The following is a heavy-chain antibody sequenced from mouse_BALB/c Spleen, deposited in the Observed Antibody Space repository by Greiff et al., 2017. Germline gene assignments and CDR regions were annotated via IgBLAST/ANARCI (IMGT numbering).Heavy chain of an antibody. Sequence: DVKLQESGPGLVKPSQSLSLTCTVTGYSIPSNYAWNWIRQFPGNKLEWMGYISYSGSTSYNPSLKSRISITRDTSKNQFFLQLNSVTTEDTATYYCARGGDHYYGSWFAYWGQGTLVTVSA. V-gene: IGHV3-2*02. D-gene: IGHD1-2*01. J-gene: IGHJ3*01. CDR3: ARGGDHYYGSWFAY. CDR2: ISYSGST. CDR1: GYSIPSNYA.